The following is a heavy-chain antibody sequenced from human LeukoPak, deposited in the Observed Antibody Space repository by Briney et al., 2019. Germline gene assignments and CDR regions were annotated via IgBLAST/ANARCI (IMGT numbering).Heavy chain of an antibody. Sequence: ASVKVSCKASGYTFTSYGISWVRQAPGQGLEWMGWISAYNGNTNYAQKLQGRVTMTTDTSTSTAYMELRSLRSDDTAVYYCARAKEWELQYNWFDPWGQGTLVTVCS. J-gene: IGHJ5*02. CDR3: ARAKEWELQYNWFDP. V-gene: IGHV1-18*01. D-gene: IGHD1-26*01. CDR1: GYTFTSYG. CDR2: ISAYNGNT.